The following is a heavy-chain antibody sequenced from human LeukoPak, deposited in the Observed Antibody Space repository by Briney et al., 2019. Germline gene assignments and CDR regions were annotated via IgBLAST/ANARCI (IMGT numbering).Heavy chain of an antibody. V-gene: IGHV3-74*01. CDR3: ARDRIGSYYYMDV. D-gene: IGHD1-26*01. J-gene: IGHJ6*03. CDR2: IKSEGDGSGT. CDR1: GFTLGSYW. Sequence: GGSLRLSCAASGFTLGSYWMHWVRQAPGKGLVWVSRIKSEGDGSGTTYADSVKGLFTISRDNAKNTLDLQMNSLRAEDTAVYYCARDRIGSYYYMDVWGKGTTVTVSS.